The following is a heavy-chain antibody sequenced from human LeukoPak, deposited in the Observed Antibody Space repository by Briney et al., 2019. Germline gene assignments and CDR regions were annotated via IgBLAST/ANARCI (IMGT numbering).Heavy chain of an antibody. D-gene: IGHD6-13*01. CDR3: GKEFSSSWFF. V-gene: IGHV3-23*01. CDR1: GFTFSSHA. Sequence: GGSLILSCAASGFTFSSHAMTWVRQAPGKGLEWVSSIDSSGGYTFYADSVKGRFTISRDNSKDTLYLQVSGLRAEDTAIYYCGKEFSSSWFFWGQGTLVTVSS. J-gene: IGHJ4*02. CDR2: IDSSGGYT.